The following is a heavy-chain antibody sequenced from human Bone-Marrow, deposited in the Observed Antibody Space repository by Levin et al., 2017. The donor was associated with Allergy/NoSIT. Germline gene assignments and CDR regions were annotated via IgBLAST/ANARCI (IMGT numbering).Heavy chain of an antibody. CDR2: ISGTGRHI. J-gene: IGHJ4*02. V-gene: IGHV3-21*01. Sequence: GGSLRLSCAASGFNFASYGMNWVRQAPGKGLEWVSSISGTGRHIYLADSLKGRFTISRDNAKNSLSLQMNNLRVEDTAVFYCAKDEGPFSSSFAFNCWGQGALVTVSS. D-gene: IGHD2-2*01. CDR3: AKDEGPFSSSFAFNC. CDR1: GFNFASYG.